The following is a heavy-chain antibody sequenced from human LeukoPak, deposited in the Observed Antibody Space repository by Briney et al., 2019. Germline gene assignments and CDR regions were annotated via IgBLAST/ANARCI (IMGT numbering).Heavy chain of an antibody. CDR2: IYYSGST. J-gene: IGHJ3*02. D-gene: IGHD1-26*01. V-gene: IGHV4-59*01. CDR3: AREEWELLEAFDI. Sequence: SSETLSLACTVSGGSISSYYWSWIRQPPGKGLEWIGYIYYSGSTNYNPSLKSRVTISVDTSKNQFSLKLSSVTAADTAVYYCAREEWELLEAFDIWGQGTMVTVSS. CDR1: GGSISSYY.